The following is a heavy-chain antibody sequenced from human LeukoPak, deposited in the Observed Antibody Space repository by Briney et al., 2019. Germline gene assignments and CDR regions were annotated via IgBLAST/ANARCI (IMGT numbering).Heavy chain of an antibody. CDR2: ISAHNGNT. Sequence: ASVKVSCKASGYTFTSYGTSWVRQAPGQGLEWMGWISAHNGNTNYAQKLQGRVTMTTDTSTSTAYMELRSLRSDDTAVYYCARYRNYDSSGYYFDYWGQGTLVTVSS. D-gene: IGHD3-22*01. J-gene: IGHJ4*02. CDR3: ARYRNYDSSGYYFDY. CDR1: GYTFTSYG. V-gene: IGHV1-18*01.